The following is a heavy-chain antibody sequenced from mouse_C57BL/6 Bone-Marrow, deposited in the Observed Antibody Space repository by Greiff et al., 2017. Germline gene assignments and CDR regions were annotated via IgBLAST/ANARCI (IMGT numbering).Heavy chain of an antibody. J-gene: IGHJ2*01. CDR3: ARNVVITTVVATWDFDY. Sequence: EVQLQQSGPELVKPGASVKISCKASGYTFTDYYMNWVKQSHGKSLEWIGDINPNNGGTSYNQKFKGKATLTVDKYSSTAYMELRSLTSEDSAVYYCARNVVITTVVATWDFDYWGQGTTLTVSS. V-gene: IGHV1-26*01. D-gene: IGHD1-1*01. CDR1: GYTFTDYY. CDR2: INPNNGGT.